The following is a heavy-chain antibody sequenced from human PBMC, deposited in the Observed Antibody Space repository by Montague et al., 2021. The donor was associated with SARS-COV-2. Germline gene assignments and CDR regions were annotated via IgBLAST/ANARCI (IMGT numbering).Heavy chain of an antibody. Sequence: SLRLSCAASGFTFGGDATTWVRQAPGKGLEWLGFIRDTSYGGAAEYAASVRGRFTFSRDNSKSIAYLQMDSLKTEDTAVYYCGRLLVNTAAVIHYYYGVEVGGGGTRVMVSS. V-gene: IGHV3-49*04. J-gene: IGHJ6*02. CDR2: IRDTSYGGAA. CDR1: GFTFGGDA. D-gene: IGHD5-18*01. CDR3: GRLLVNTAAVIHYYYGVEV.